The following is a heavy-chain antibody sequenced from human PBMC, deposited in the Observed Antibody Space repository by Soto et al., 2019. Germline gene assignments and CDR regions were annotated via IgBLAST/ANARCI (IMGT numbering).Heavy chain of an antibody. J-gene: IGHJ4*02. Sequence: EVQLLESGGGLVQPGGSLRLSSVASGFSFSSYAMVWVRQAPGKGLEWVSVISARGGSSYFADTVKGRFTISRDNSKNLLSLEMNSLRAEDTAIYFCAKGSIEYSASVDNWGQGTLVLVSS. CDR2: ISARGGSS. V-gene: IGHV3-23*01. CDR1: GFSFSSYA. CDR3: AKGSIEYSASVDN. D-gene: IGHD5-12*01.